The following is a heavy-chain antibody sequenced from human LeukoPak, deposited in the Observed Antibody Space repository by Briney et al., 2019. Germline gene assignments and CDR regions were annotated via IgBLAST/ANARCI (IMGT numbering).Heavy chain of an antibody. D-gene: IGHD5-12*01. Sequence: GGSPRLSCAASGFTFSSYGMHWVRQAPGKGLEWVAVISYDGSNKYYADSVKGRFTISRDNSKNTLYLQMNSLRAEDTAVYYCANHPSGYGLDYWGQGTLVTVSS. J-gene: IGHJ4*02. V-gene: IGHV3-30*18. CDR2: ISYDGSNK. CDR3: ANHPSGYGLDY. CDR1: GFTFSSYG.